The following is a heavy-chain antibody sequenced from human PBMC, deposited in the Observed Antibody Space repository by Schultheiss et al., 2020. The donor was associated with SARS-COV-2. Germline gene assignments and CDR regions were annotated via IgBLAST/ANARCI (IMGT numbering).Heavy chain of an antibody. CDR3: ARSPLYSSGAYYFDY. CDR2: ISGSGGST. D-gene: IGHD6-19*01. CDR1: GFTFSSYA. J-gene: IGHJ4*02. V-gene: IGHV3-23*01. Sequence: GESLKISCAASGFTFSSYAMSWVRQAPGKGLEWVSAISGSGGSTGYADSVKGRFTISRDNAKNSLYLRMNSLRAEDTALYHCARSPLYSSGAYYFDYWGQGALVTVSS.